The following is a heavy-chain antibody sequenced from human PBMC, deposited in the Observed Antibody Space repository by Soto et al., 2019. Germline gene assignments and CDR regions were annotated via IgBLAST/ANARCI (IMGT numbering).Heavy chain of an antibody. CDR2: LIPIFGTP. V-gene: IGHV1-69*01. CDR3: VGDSAARTWFDP. CDR1: GTTFSKYS. D-gene: IGHD6-6*01. J-gene: IGHJ5*02. Sequence: QVQLVQSGAEVRKPGSSVKVSCRTSGTTFSKYSISWVRQAPGQGLEWMGGLIPIFGTPHYAPKLQGRLTITADESTGTAFLDLSSLQSEDTAVYYCVGDSAARTWFDPWGQGTLVTVSS.